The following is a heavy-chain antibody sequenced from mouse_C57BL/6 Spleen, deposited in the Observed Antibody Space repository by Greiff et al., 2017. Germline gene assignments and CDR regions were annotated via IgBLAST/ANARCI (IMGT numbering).Heavy chain of an antibody. V-gene: IGHV1-82*01. CDR2: IYPGDGDT. J-gene: IGHJ2*01. D-gene: IGHD3-3*01. Sequence: QVQLKQSGPELVKPGASVKISCKASGYAFSSSWLNWVKQRPGKGLEWIGRIYPGDGDTNYNGKFKGKATLTPDKSSSTAYMQLSSLTSEDSAVYFCAREGTVPFDYWGQGTTLTVSS. CDR3: AREGTVPFDY. CDR1: GYAFSSSW.